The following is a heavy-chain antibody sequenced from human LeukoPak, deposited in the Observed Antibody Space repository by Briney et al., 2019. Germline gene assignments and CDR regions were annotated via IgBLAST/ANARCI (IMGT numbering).Heavy chain of an antibody. CDR1: GFTFSSYA. D-gene: IGHD6-6*01. Sequence: PGGSLRLSCAASGFTFSSYAMSWVRQAPGKGLEWVSAISGSGGSTYYADSVKGRFTISRDNSKNTRYRQRNSLRAEDTAVYYCAKVEQLAPFDYWGQGPLVTVSS. CDR2: ISGSGGST. CDR3: AKVEQLAPFDY. J-gene: IGHJ4*02. V-gene: IGHV3-23*01.